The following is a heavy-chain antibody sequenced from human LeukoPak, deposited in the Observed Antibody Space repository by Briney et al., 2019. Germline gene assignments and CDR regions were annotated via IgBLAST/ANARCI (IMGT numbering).Heavy chain of an antibody. D-gene: IGHD2-8*02. CDR1: GFTFSSYG. V-gene: IGHV3-30*02. J-gene: IGHJ4*02. Sequence: GGSLRLSCAASGFTFSSYGMQWVRQAPGKGLEWVAVIRYDGSNKYYVDSVKGRFTISRDNSKNTLYLQMNSLRVEDTAVYHCAKDLWSPSDYWGQGILVTVSS. CDR2: IRYDGSNK. CDR3: AKDLWSPSDY.